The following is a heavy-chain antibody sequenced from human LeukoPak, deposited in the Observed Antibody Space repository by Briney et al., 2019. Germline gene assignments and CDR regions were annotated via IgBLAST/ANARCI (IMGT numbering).Heavy chain of an antibody. V-gene: IGHV3-21*01. CDR3: AGGYCSGGSCYDYFDY. J-gene: IGHJ4*02. CDR2: ISSSSTYI. D-gene: IGHD2-15*01. Sequence: GGSLRLSCAASGFSFSTYRMNWVRQAPGKGLEWVSSISSSSTYIYHADSVKGRFTISRDNAKNSLYLQMNSLRAEDTAVYYCAGGYCSGGSCYDYFDYWGQGTLVTVSS. CDR1: GFSFSTYR.